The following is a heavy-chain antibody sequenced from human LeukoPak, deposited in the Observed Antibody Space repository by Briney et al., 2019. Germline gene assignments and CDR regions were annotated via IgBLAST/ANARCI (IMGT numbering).Heavy chain of an antibody. CDR3: ARVLKYYYDSSDTYYFDY. CDR1: GGSISGYH. CDR2: INRSGST. Sequence: SETLSLTCTVSGGSISGYHWTWIRRPPGKGLEWIGEINRSGSTNYNPSLKSRVTISLETSKNQFSLRLNSVTAADTAVYYCARVLKYYYDSSDTYYFDYWGQGTLVTVSS. D-gene: IGHD3-22*01. V-gene: IGHV4-34*01. J-gene: IGHJ4*02.